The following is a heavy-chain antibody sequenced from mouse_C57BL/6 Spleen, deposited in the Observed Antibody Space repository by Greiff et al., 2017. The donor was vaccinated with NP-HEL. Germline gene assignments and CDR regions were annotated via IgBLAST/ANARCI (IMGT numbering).Heavy chain of an antibody. D-gene: IGHD1-1*01. J-gene: IGHJ4*01. CDR1: GFTFSDYG. V-gene: IGHV5-17*01. CDR3: ARPTTGAMDY. CDR2: ISSGSSTI. Sequence: EVQLVESGGGLVKPGGSLKLSCAASGFTFSDYGMHWVSQAPEKGLEWVAYISSGSSTIYYADTVKGRFTISRDNAKNTLFLQMTSLRSEDTAMYYCARPTTGAMDYWGQGTSVTVSS.